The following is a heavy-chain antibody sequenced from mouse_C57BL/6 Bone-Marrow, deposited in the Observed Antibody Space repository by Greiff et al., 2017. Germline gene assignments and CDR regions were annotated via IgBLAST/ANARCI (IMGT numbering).Heavy chain of an antibody. CDR1: GYTFTSYW. D-gene: IGHD1-1*01. Sequence: QVQLQQPGAELVRPGSSVKLSCKASGYTFTSYWMDWVKQRPGQGLEWIGNIYPSDSETHYNQKFKDKATLTVDKSSSTAYMQPSSLTSEDSAVYYCARQRYYYGSSYYWYFDVWGTGTTVTVSS. CDR2: IYPSDSET. V-gene: IGHV1-61*01. CDR3: ARQRYYYGSSYYWYFDV. J-gene: IGHJ1*03.